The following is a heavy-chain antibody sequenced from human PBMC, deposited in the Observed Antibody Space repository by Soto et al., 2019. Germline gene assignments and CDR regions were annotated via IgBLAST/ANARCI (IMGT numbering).Heavy chain of an antibody. V-gene: IGHV3-23*01. J-gene: IGHJ4*02. D-gene: IGHD1-26*01. CDR3: AKDLFKVEWELLQSFDY. Sequence: GGSLRLSCAASGFTFSSYAMSWVRQAPGKGLEWVSAISGSGGSTYYADSVKGRFTISRDNSKNTLYLQMNSLRAEDTAVYYCAKDLFKVEWELLQSFDYWGQGTLVTVSS. CDR2: ISGSGGST. CDR1: GFTFSSYA.